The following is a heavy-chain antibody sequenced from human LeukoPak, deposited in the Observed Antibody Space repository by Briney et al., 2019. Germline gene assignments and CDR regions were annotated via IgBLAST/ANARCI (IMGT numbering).Heavy chain of an antibody. D-gene: IGHD3-10*01. CDR1: GYTFTCYY. V-gene: IGHV1-2*02. CDR2: INPNSGGT. Sequence: ASVKVSCKASGYTFTCYYMHWVRQAPGKGLEWMGWINPNSGGTNYAQNFQGRVTMTRDTSISTAYMELSRLRSDDTAVYYCAREGEDSEDTNWFDPWGQGTLVTVSS. J-gene: IGHJ5*02. CDR3: AREGEDSEDTNWFDP.